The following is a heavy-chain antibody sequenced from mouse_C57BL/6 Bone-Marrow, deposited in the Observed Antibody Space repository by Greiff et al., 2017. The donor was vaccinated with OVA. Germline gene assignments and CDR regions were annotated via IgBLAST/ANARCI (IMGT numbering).Heavy chain of an antibody. J-gene: IGHJ2*01. CDR2: IYPGSGST. D-gene: IGHD1-1*01. V-gene: IGHV1-55*01. CDR1: GYTFTSYW. CDR3: ARVYYGSRGDYYFDY. Sequence: VQLQQPGAELVKPGASVKMSCKASGYTFTSYWITWVKQRPGQGLEWIGDIYPGSGSTNYNEKFKSKATLTVDTSSSTAYMQLSSLTSEDSAVYYCARVYYGSRGDYYFDYWGQGTTLTVSS.